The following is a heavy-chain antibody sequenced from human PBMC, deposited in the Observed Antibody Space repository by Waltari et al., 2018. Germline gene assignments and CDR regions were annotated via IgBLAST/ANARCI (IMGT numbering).Heavy chain of an antibody. CDR2: IYYSGST. CDR1: GGSISSSSYY. J-gene: IGHJ4*02. D-gene: IGHD3-22*01. Sequence: QLQLQESGPGLVKPSETLSLTCTVSGGSISSSSYYWGWIRQPPGKGLEWIGSIYYSGSTYSNPSLKSRVTISVDTSKNQFSLKLSSVTAADTAVYYCARARGRITMIVVVTITPFDYWGQGTLVTVSS. CDR3: ARARGRITMIVVVTITPFDY. V-gene: IGHV4-39*07.